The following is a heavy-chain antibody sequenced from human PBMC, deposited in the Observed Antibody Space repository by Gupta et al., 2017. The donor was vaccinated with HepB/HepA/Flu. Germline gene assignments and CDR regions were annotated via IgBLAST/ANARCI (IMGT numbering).Heavy chain of an antibody. Sequence: QVHLQESGPGLVKPSETLSLTCTVSGGSISTYFWSWIRQSPGKGLEWIGYIYYSGSTTYNPSLKSRVTISVDTSKNQFYLKLRSVTAADSALYYCARSVKDVQLNPYYYGMDVWGQGTTVTVSS. CDR1: GGSISTYF. J-gene: IGHJ6*02. CDR2: IYYSGST. CDR3: ARSVKDVQLNPYYYGMDV. D-gene: IGHD6-6*01. V-gene: IGHV4-59*01.